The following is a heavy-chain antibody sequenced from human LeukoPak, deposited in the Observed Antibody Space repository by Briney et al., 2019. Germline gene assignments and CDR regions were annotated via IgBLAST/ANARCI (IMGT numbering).Heavy chain of an antibody. Sequence: SETLSLTCTVSGGSISSYYWSWIRQPPGKGLEWIAYIYYSGSTNYNPSLKSRVTISVDTSKNQFSLKLSSVTAADTAVYYCARIGDYEGYFDYWGQGTLVTVSS. J-gene: IGHJ4*02. CDR3: ARIGDYEGYFDY. D-gene: IGHD4-17*01. CDR1: GGSISSYY. V-gene: IGHV4-59*08. CDR2: IYYSGST.